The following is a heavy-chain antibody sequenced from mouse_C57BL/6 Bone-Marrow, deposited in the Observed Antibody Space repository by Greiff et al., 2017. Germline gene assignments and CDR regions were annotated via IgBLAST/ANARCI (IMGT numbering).Heavy chain of an antibody. D-gene: IGHD1-1*01. CDR1: GFTFSSYG. Sequence: EVQLQESGGDLVKPGGSLKLSCAASGFTFSSYGMSWVRQTPDKRLEWVATISSGGSYTYYPDSVKGRFTISRDNAKNTLYLQMSSLKSEDTAMYYCARLLLRSFCDYWGQGTTLTVSS. CDR3: ARLLLRSFCDY. CDR2: ISSGGSYT. V-gene: IGHV5-6*01. J-gene: IGHJ2*01.